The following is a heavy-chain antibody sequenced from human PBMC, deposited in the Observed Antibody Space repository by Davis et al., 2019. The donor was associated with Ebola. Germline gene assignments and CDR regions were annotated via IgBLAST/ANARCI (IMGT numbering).Heavy chain of an antibody. D-gene: IGHD1-26*01. CDR1: GGTFSSYA. J-gene: IGHJ6*02. V-gene: IGHV1-8*02. CDR3: ARVSFGGSYQYYYYYGMDV. CDR2: MNPNSGNT. Sequence: ASVKVSCKASGGTFSSYAISWVRQAPGQGLEWMGWMNPNSGNTGYAQKFQGRVTMTRNTSISTAYMELSSLRSEDTAVYYCARVSFGGSYQYYYYYGMDVWGQGTTVTVSS.